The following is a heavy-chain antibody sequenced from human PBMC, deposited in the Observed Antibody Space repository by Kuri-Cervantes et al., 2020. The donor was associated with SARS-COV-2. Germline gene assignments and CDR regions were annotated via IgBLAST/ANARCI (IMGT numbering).Heavy chain of an antibody. V-gene: IGHV3-74*01. CDR2: INSDGSST. Sequence: GESLKISCAASGFTFSSYWMHWVRQAPGKGLVWVSRINSDGSSTSYADSVKGRFTISRDNAKNTLYLQMNSLRAEDTAVYYCAREGADGDYVVDHWEQGSLVTVSS. D-gene: IGHD4-17*01. J-gene: IGHJ5*02. CDR1: GFTFSSYW. CDR3: AREGADGDYVVDH.